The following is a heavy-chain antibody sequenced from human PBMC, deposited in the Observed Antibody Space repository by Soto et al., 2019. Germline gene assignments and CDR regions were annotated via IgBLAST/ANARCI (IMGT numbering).Heavy chain of an antibody. D-gene: IGHD3-3*01. CDR2: IDPSDSYT. J-gene: IGHJ6*02. Sequence: GESLKISCKGSGYSFTSSWISWVRQMPGKGLEWMGRIDPSDSYTNYSPSFQGQVTISADKSISTAYLQWSSLKASDTAMYYCARHHTIFGVYGMDVWGQGTTVTVSS. V-gene: IGHV5-10-1*04. CDR1: GYSFTSSW. CDR3: ARHHTIFGVYGMDV.